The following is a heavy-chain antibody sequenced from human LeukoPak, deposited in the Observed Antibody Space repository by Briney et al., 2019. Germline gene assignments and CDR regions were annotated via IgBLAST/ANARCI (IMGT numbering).Heavy chain of an antibody. CDR2: IKQDGCEK. D-gene: IGHD1-26*01. J-gene: IGHJ4*02. Sequence: GGSLRLSCAASGFTFSSYWMSWVRQAPGKGLEWVANIKQDGCEKYYVDSVKGRFTISRDNAKNSLYLQMNSLRAEDTAVYYCAGSDIVGATHYWGQGTLVTVFS. CDR3: AGSDIVGATHY. V-gene: IGHV3-7*01. CDR1: GFTFSSYW.